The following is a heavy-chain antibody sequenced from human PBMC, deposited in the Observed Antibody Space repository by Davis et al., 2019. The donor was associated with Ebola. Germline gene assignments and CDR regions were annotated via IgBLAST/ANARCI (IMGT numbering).Heavy chain of an antibody. CDR2: LYSDGRT. V-gene: IGHV3-53*01. D-gene: IGHD4-17*01. J-gene: IGHJ2*01. Sequence: PGGSLRLSCAASGFSVSDNYMSWVRQAPGKGLEWVSVLYSDGRTIYADSVKGRLTISRDNSKNTLYLQMNDLRDEDTAMYYCARHGVGDFWYFGLWGRGTLVTVSS. CDR3: ARHGVGDFWYFGL. CDR1: GFSVSDNY.